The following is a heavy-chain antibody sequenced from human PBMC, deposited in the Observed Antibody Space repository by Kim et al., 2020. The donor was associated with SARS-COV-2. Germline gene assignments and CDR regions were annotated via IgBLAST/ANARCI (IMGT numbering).Heavy chain of an antibody. D-gene: IGHD3-16*01. CDR3: ATSTVITFSSWFDP. CDR2: FDPEDGET. Sequence: ASVKVSCKVSGYTLTELSMHWVQQAPGKGLEWMGGFDPEDGETIYAQKFQGRVTMTEDTSTDTAYMELSSLRSEDTAVYYCATSTVITFSSWFDPWGQGTLVTVSS. CDR1: GYTLTELS. V-gene: IGHV1-24*01. J-gene: IGHJ5*02.